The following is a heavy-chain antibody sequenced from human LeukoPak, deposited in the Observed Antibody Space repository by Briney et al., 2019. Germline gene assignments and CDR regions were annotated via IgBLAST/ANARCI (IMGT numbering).Heavy chain of an antibody. CDR1: GYTFTSYY. CDR3: ARTSMARGVISPNFDY. Sequence: ASVKVSCKASGYTFTSYYMHWVRQAPGQGLEWMGIINPSGGSTSYAQKFQGRVTMTRDTSTSTVYMELSSLRSEDTAVYYCARTSMARGVISPNFDYWGQGTLVTVSS. V-gene: IGHV1-46*01. CDR2: INPSGGST. J-gene: IGHJ4*02. D-gene: IGHD3-10*01.